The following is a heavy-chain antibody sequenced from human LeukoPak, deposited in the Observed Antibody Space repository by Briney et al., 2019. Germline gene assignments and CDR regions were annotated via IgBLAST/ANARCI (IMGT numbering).Heavy chain of an antibody. Sequence: NPGGSLGLSCAASGFTFSSYSMNWVRQAPGKGLEWVSSISSSSSYIYYADSVKGRFTISRDNAKNSLYLQMNSLRAEDTAVYYCARVDVQYYYDSSGYQFDPWGQGTLVTVSS. V-gene: IGHV3-21*01. CDR3: ARVDVQYYYDSSGYQFDP. CDR2: ISSSSSYI. J-gene: IGHJ5*02. D-gene: IGHD3-22*01. CDR1: GFTFSSYS.